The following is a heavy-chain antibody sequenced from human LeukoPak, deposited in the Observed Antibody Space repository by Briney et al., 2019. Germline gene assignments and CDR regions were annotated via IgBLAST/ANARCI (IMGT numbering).Heavy chain of an antibody. CDR1: GFTFTNYG. Sequence: GGSLRLSCTTSGFTFTNYGINWVRQASGKGLEWVAAIWYDGSKTSYTDSVKGRFTVSRDTSKNTVYLQMNGLKAEDTAVYYCASDDCSTTPCYAYWGQGTLVTVSS. D-gene: IGHD2-2*01. V-gene: IGHV3-33*01. J-gene: IGHJ4*02. CDR2: IWYDGSKT. CDR3: ASDDCSTTPCYAY.